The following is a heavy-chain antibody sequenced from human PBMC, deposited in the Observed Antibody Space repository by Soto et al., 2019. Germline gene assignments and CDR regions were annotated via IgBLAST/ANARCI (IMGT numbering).Heavy chain of an antibody. D-gene: IGHD1-26*01. CDR2: ISGYNGDI. V-gene: IGHV1-18*04. CDR3: ARVRIVGAGEIDF. CDR1: GYTFNRHG. J-gene: IGHJ4*02. Sequence: QVHLVQSGGEVKKPGASVKVSCKASGYTFNRHGITWVRQAPGQGLEWMGWISGYNGDINYEQKFQGRVTLSSDTLTSTVYLELKSLRFDDTAVYYCARVRIVGAGEIDFWGQGTLVTVSS.